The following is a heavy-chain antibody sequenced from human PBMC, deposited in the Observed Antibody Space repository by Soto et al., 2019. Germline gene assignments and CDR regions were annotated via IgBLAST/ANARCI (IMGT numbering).Heavy chain of an antibody. Sequence: EVQLLESGGGLVQPGESLRLSCAASGFTFSSYAMNWVRQAPGKGLEWVSAIGGSGGSTYYADSVKGRFIISRDNSKNTLYLRMNSLSAEDTAIYYCAKGSSSGLYYYSYMAVWGKGTSVTAFS. J-gene: IGHJ6*03. D-gene: IGHD6-19*01. CDR2: IGGSGGST. CDR3: AKGSSSGLYYYSYMAV. V-gene: IGHV3-23*01. CDR1: GFTFSSYA.